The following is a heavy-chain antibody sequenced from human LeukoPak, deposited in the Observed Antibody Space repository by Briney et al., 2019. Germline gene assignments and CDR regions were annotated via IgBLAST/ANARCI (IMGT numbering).Heavy chain of an antibody. CDR2: IYYSGST. V-gene: IGHV4-31*03. Sequence: SETLSLTCTVSGGSISSGGYYWSWIRQHPGKGLEWIGYIYYSGSTYYNPSLKSRVTISVGTSKNQFSLKLSSVTAADTAVYYCARQGYCSGGSCSPGAGAYYYYGMDVWGQGTTVTVSS. CDR3: ARQGYCSGGSCSPGAGAYYYYGMDV. J-gene: IGHJ6*02. CDR1: GGSISSGGYY. D-gene: IGHD2-15*01.